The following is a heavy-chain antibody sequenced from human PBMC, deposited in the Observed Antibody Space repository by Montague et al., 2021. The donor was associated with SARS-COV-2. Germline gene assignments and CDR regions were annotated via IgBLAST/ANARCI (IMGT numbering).Heavy chain of an antibody. J-gene: IGHJ4*02. V-gene: IGHV4-4*02. Sequence: SETLSLTCAVSGGSISSGNWWSWVRQPPGKGLEWIGEIHHSGSTNYNPSLKSRVTISLDKTKNQFSLHLSSATAADTAVYYCARFFSSWTDWGQGTLVTVSS. CDR2: IHHSGST. CDR3: ARFFSSWTD. CDR1: GGSISSGNW. D-gene: IGHD6-13*01.